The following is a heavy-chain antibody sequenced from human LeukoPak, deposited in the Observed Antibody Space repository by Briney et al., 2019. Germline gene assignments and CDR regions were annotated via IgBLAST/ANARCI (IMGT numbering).Heavy chain of an antibody. V-gene: IGHV1-18*04. Sequence: ASVKVSCKASGYASTGYYMHWVRQAPGQGLEWMGWISVYNGNTNYAQNLQGRVTMTTDTSTSTAYMELRSLRSDDTAVYYCARDVSGSYYAYWGQGTLVTVSS. J-gene: IGHJ4*02. CDR3: ARDVSGSYYAY. D-gene: IGHD1-26*01. CDR1: GYASTGYY. CDR2: ISVYNGNT.